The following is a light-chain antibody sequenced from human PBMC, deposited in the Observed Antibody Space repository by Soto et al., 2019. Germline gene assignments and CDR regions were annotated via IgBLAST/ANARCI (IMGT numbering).Light chain of an antibody. CDR1: QGISNY. V-gene: IGKV1-27*01. J-gene: IGKJ4*01. CDR2: AAS. Sequence: DIQMTQSPSSLSASVGDRVTITCRASQGISNYLAWYQQKPGKVPKLLIYAASTLQSEVPSRFSGSGSGTDSTLTISSLQPEDVATYYCQKYNSALALTFGGGTKVEIK. CDR3: QKYNSALALT.